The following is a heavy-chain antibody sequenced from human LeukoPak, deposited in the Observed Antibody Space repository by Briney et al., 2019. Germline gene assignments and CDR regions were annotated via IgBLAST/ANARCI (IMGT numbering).Heavy chain of an antibody. Sequence: PGGSLRLSCAASGFTFSSYAMHWVRQAPGKGLEWVAVISYDGSNKYYADSVKGRFTISRDNSKNTLYLQMNSLRAEDTAMYYCARDSRMNYYASWGRGTLVTVSS. CDR1: GFTFSSYA. V-gene: IGHV3-30-3*01. CDR3: ARDSRMNYYAS. CDR2: ISYDGSNK. D-gene: IGHD3-3*01. J-gene: IGHJ5*02.